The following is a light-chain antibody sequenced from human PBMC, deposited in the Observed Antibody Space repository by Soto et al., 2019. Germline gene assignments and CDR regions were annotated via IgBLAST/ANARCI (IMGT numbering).Light chain of an antibody. J-gene: IGLJ3*02. CDR2: EVS. CDR1: SSDVGGYNY. CDR3: SSYAGSNNLV. V-gene: IGLV2-8*01. Sequence: QSALTQPPSASGSPGQSVTLSCTGTSSDVGGYNYVSWYQQHPGKAPKLMIYEVSKRPSGVPDRFSGSKSGNTSSLTFSGLQAEDEADYYCSSYAGSNNLVFVGGTKLTVL.